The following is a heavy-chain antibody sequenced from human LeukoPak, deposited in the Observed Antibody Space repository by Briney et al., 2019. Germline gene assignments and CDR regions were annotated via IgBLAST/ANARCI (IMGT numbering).Heavy chain of an antibody. V-gene: IGHV3-33*01. CDR3: ARCQIAAAGTGAFDV. CDR2: IWYDGSNK. Sequence: GGSLRLSRAASGFTFSSYGMHWVRQAPGKGLEWVAVIWYDGSNKYYADSVKGRFTISRDNSKNTLYLQMNSLRAEDTAVYYCARCQIAAAGTGAFDVWGQGTMVSVSS. J-gene: IGHJ3*01. D-gene: IGHD6-13*01. CDR1: GFTFSSYG.